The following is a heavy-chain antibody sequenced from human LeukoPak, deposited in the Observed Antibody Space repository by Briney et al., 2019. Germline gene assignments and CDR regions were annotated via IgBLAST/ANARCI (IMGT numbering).Heavy chain of an antibody. Sequence: PSETLSLTCTVSGYSISSGYYWSWIRQPAGKGLEWIGRIYTSGSTNYNPSLKSRVTMSVDTSKNQFSLKLSSVTAADTAVYYCARDRYYYDSSGYYTFDYWGQGTLVTVSS. D-gene: IGHD3-22*01. V-gene: IGHV4-4*07. CDR3: ARDRYYYDSSGYYTFDY. J-gene: IGHJ4*02. CDR2: IYTSGST. CDR1: GYSISSGYY.